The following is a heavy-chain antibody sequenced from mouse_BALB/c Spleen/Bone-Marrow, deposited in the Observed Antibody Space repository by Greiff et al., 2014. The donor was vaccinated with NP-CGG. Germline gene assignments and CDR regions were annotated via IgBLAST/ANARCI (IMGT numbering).Heavy chain of an antibody. Sequence: QVQLQQSGAELVKPGASVKLSCKASGYTFTSYYMYWVKQRPGQGLEWIGEINPSNGGTNFSEKFKSKATLTVDKSSSTAYMQLGSLTSEDSAVYYCTLWCYAMDYWGQGTSVTVSS. V-gene: IGHV1S16*01. CDR3: TLWCYAMDY. CDR2: INPSNGGT. CDR1: GYTFTSYY. D-gene: IGHD1-1*02. J-gene: IGHJ4*01.